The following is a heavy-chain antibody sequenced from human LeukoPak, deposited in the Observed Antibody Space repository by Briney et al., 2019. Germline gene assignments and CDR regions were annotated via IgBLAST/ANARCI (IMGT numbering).Heavy chain of an antibody. CDR1: GYTFTTYG. CDR2: MNPNSGNT. D-gene: IGHD3-22*01. J-gene: IGHJ6*03. Sequence: GASVKVSCKASGYTFTTYGFTWVRQAPGQGLEWMGWMNPNSGNTGYAQKFQGRVTITRNTSISTAYMELSSLRSEDTAVYYCARARSPVVIRYYYYMDVWGKGTTVAVSS. V-gene: IGHV1-8*03. CDR3: ARARSPVVIRYYYYMDV.